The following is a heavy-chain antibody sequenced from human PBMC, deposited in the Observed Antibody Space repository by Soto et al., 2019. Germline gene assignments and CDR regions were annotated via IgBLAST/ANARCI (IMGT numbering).Heavy chain of an antibody. D-gene: IGHD1-26*01. CDR2: ISANNGNT. CDR1: GYTFTNYG. V-gene: IGHV1-18*01. J-gene: IGHJ4*02. CDR3: ARDRGSYALDY. Sequence: QVQLVQSGAEVKKPGASVKVSCKASGYTFTNYGISWVRQAPGQGLEWMGWISANNGNTNYEQKLQGRVTMTTDTSTSTGYMELRSLRSDDTAVYYFARDRGSYALDYLGQGTLVTVSS.